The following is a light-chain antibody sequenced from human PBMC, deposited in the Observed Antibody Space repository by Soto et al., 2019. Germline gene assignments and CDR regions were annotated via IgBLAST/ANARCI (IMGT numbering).Light chain of an antibody. CDR1: QGIRSD. CDR2: DAV. V-gene: IGKV1-6*02. Sequence: AIQLTQSPSSLSASVGDRVTITCRASQGIRSDVAWYQQKPGKAPKLLIYDAVTLQNGVPSRFSGGGSGSALTLTNSSLQTEDFATYYCLQDYNYPRTFGLGTKVDI. CDR3: LQDYNYPRT. J-gene: IGKJ3*01.